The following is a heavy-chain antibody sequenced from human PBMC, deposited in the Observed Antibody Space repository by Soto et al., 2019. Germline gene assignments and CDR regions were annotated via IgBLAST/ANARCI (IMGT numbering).Heavy chain of an antibody. Sequence: EHLVQSGAEVKKPGSSVKVSCRASGGIGSNYAISWVRQTPGQGRQWMGGIVPKYGTSNYAQRFKGRVTISVDKSTNSVYMELSSLRSQVTAIYYCAREMASGYSRAWFAP. CDR3: AREMASGYSRAWFAP. J-gene: IGHJ5*02. D-gene: IGHD2-15*01. V-gene: IGHV1-69*06. CDR2: IVPKYGTS. CDR1: GGIGSNYA.